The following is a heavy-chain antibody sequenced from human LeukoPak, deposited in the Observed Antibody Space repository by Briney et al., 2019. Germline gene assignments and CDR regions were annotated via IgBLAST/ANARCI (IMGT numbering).Heavy chain of an antibody. Sequence: ASVKVSCKASGYTFTGYYMHWVRQAPGQGLEWMGWINPNSGGTNYAQKFQGRVTMTRDTSISTAYMELSRLRSDDTAVYYCARGRRHYCSSTSCYHVGSYYGMDVWGQGTTVTVSS. J-gene: IGHJ6*02. CDR3: ARGRRHYCSSTSCYHVGSYYGMDV. CDR2: INPNSGGT. V-gene: IGHV1-2*02. CDR1: GYTFTGYY. D-gene: IGHD2-2*01.